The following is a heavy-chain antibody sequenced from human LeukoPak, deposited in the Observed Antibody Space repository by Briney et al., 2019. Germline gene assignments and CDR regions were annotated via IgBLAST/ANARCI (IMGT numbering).Heavy chain of an antibody. D-gene: IGHD3-10*01. CDR2: INHSGSI. CDR3: ARVMKTYYYGSGSYTGDY. J-gene: IGHJ4*02. Sequence: SETLSLTCAVYGGSFSGYYWSWIRQPPGKGLEWIGEINHSGSINYNPSLKSRVTISVDTSKNQFSLKLSSVTAEDTAVYYCARVMKTYYYGSGSYTGDYWGQGTLVTVSS. CDR1: GGSFSGYY. V-gene: IGHV4-34*01.